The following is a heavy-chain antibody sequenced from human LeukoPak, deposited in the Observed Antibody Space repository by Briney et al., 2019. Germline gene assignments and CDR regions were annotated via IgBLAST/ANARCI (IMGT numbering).Heavy chain of an antibody. CDR2: INPNSGGT. V-gene: IGHV1-2*02. J-gene: IGHJ4*02. CDR3: ARGAPRLKYYYDSSGYYNY. CDR1: GYTFTGYY. D-gene: IGHD3-22*01. Sequence: ASVKVSCTASGYTFTGYYMHWVRQAPGQGLEWMGWINPNSGGTNYAQKFQGRVTMTRDTSISTAYMELSRLRSDDTAVYYCARGAPRLKYYYDSSGYYNYWGQGTLVTVSS.